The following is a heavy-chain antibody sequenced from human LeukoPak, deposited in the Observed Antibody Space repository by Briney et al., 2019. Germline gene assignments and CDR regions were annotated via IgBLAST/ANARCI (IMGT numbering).Heavy chain of an antibody. J-gene: IGHJ4*02. Sequence: GASVKVSCRASGYTFSGYYIHWVRQAPGQGLEWMGWIKPNSGGTNSSQKFQGRVTITWDTSISTAYMYLSRLRSDDTAVYYCARSAAAGSFDYWGQGTLVTVSS. V-gene: IGHV1-2*02. CDR1: GYTFSGYY. D-gene: IGHD6-13*01. CDR2: IKPNSGGT. CDR3: ARSAAAGSFDY.